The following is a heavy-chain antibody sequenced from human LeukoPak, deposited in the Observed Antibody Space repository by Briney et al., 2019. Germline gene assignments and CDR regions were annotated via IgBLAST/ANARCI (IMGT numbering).Heavy chain of an antibody. CDR2: ISWNSGSM. CDR1: GFTFDDYA. Sequence: GRSLRLSCAASGFTFDDYAMHWVRQAPGKGLEWVSGISWNSGSMGYADSVKGRFTISRGNAKNSLYLQMNSLRAEDTALYYCAKAPYYDSSKDWYFDLWGRGTLVTVSS. CDR3: AKAPYYDSSKDWYFDL. D-gene: IGHD3-22*01. J-gene: IGHJ2*01. V-gene: IGHV3-9*01.